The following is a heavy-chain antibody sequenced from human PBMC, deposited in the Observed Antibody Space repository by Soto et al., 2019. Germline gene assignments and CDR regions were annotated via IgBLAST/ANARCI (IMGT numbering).Heavy chain of an antibody. V-gene: IGHV3-13*01. CDR3: ARDPLTAAAEPQYYFDY. CDR2: VDTVGGT. CDR1: GFIFSSHD. Sequence: GGSLRLSCAASGFIFSSHDMHWVRQASGKGLEWVSVVDTVGGTYYSGFVKGRFTISRDNAKNSLYLQMNSLRAEDTAVYYCARDPLTAAAEPQYYFDYWGQGTLVTVSS. J-gene: IGHJ4*02. D-gene: IGHD6-13*01.